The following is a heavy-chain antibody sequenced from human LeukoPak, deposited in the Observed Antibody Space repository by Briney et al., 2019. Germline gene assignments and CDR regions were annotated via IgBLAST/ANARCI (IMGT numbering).Heavy chain of an antibody. V-gene: IGHV3-11*01. J-gene: IGHJ4*02. Sequence: GGSLRLPCAASGFTFSDYYMSWIRQAPGKGLEWVSYTSSSGSTKYYADSVKGRFTISRDNAKSSLYLQMNSLRAEDTAVYYCAREEDGAAAAYAAYWGQGTLVTVSS. D-gene: IGHD6-13*01. CDR3: AREEDGAAAAYAAY. CDR1: GFTFSDYY. CDR2: TSSSGSTK.